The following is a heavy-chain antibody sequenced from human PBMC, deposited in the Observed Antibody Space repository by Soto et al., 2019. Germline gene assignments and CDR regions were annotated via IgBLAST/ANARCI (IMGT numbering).Heavy chain of an antibody. D-gene: IGHD3-16*01. Sequence: EVQLLESGGGLVQPGGSLRLSCAASGFTFSSYAMSWVRQAPGKGLEWVSAISGSGGSTYYADSVKGRFTISRDNSKNPLYLQMNSLRAEDTAVYYCAKSIEAQRILYDYIWGSFAFDIWGQGTMVTVSS. CDR3: AKSIEAQRILYDYIWGSFAFDI. V-gene: IGHV3-23*01. J-gene: IGHJ3*02. CDR2: ISGSGGST. CDR1: GFTFSSYA.